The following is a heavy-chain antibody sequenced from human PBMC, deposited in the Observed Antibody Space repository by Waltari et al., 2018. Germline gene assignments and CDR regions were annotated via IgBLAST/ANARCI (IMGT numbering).Heavy chain of an antibody. V-gene: IGHV4-31*03. CDR2: IYYSGST. CDR3: ASTPEPTNYYYGMDV. CDR1: GGSISSGGYY. Sequence: QVQLQESGPGLVKPSQTLSLTCTVSGGSISSGGYYWSWIRQHPGKGLEWIGYIYYSGSTYYNPSLNSRVTISVDTSKNQFSLKLSSVTAADTAVYYCASTPEPTNYYYGMDVWGQGTTVTVSS. J-gene: IGHJ6*02.